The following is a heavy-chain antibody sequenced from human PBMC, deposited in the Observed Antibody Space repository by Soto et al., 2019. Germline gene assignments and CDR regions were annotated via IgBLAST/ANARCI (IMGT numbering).Heavy chain of an antibody. V-gene: IGHV4-30-2*01. CDR2: IYHSGST. CDR1: GGSISSGGYS. CDR3: ARVFSGYYFDY. J-gene: IGHJ4*02. D-gene: IGHD1-26*01. Sequence: SETLSLTCTVSGGSISSGGYSWSWIRQPPGKGLAWIGYIYHSGSTYYNPSLKSRVTISVDRSKNQFSLKLSSVTAADTAVDSCARVFSGYYFDYWGQGTLVTVSS.